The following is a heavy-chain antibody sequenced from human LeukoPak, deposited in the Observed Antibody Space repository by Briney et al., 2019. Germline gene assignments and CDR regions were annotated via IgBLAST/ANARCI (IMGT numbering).Heavy chain of an antibody. CDR3: ARDLIVGSSRAATFDY. CDR2: TSDYNGNT. Sequence: ASVKVSCKASGYTFTSYSISWVRQAPGQGLEWMGWTSDYNGNTNYAQKLQGRVSMTTDTSTSTAYMELRSLRSDDTAVYYCARDLIVGSSRAATFDYWGQGTLVIVSS. J-gene: IGHJ4*02. D-gene: IGHD1-26*01. V-gene: IGHV1-18*01. CDR1: GYTFTSYS.